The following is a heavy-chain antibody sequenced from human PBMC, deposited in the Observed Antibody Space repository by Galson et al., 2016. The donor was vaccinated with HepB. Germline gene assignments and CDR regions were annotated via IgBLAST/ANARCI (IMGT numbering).Heavy chain of an antibody. D-gene: IGHD3-16*01. J-gene: IGHJ4*02. CDR1: GFIFSVYN. CDR3: ARDDYFRLGY. V-gene: IGHV3-48*02. Sequence: SLRLSCAASGFIFSVYNMNWARQAPGKGLEWIAWITSSSDTMYYADSVKGRFTISRDNAKNSQYLEMNSLRDEDTAVYYCARDDYFRLGYWGQGTLVTVSS. CDR2: ITSSSDTM.